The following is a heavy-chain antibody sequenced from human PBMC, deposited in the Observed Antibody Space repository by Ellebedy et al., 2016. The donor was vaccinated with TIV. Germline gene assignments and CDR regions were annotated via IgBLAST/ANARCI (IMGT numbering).Heavy chain of an antibody. V-gene: IGHV4-59*01. CDR2: IYYSGST. CDR3: TSYNWIDLTFDY. J-gene: IGHJ4*02. Sequence: SETLSLTCTVSGGSISSYYWSWIRQPPGKGLEWIGYIYYSGSTNYNPSLKSRVTISVDTSKNQFSLKLSSVTAADTAVYYCTSYNWIDLTFDYWGQGTLVTVSS. CDR1: GGSISSYY. D-gene: IGHD1-20*01.